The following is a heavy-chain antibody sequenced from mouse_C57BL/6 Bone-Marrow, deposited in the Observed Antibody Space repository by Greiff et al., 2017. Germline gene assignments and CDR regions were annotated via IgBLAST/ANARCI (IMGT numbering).Heavy chain of an antibody. J-gene: IGHJ2*01. D-gene: IGHD2-3*01. CDR2: IDPENGDT. V-gene: IGHV14-4*01. CDR1: GFNIKDDY. CDR3: TTLFDGYSYY. Sequence: EVKLMESGAELVRPGASVKLSCTASGFNIKDDYMHWVKQRPEQGLEWIGWIDPENGDTEYASKFQGKATITADTSSNTAYLQLSSLTSEDTAVYYCTTLFDGYSYYWGQGTTLTVSS.